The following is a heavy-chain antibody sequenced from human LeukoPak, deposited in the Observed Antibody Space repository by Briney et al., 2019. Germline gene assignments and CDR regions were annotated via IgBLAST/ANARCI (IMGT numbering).Heavy chain of an antibody. CDR1: GFTLGDFL. CDR3: TRGQYGYSSRLDS. J-gene: IGHJ4*02. V-gene: IGHV3-49*04. CDR2: IRSKAYGGTR. Sequence: GGSLRLSRTSSGFTLGDFLMSWVRQAPGKGLEWVGFIRSKAYGGTRQYAASVNGRFTISRDDSKNIAYLQMNSLKTEDTAVYYCTRGQYGYSSRLDSWGQGTLVTVSS. D-gene: IGHD6-19*01.